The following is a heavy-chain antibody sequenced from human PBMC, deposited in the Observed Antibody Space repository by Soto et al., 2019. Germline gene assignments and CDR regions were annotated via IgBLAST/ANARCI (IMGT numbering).Heavy chain of an antibody. D-gene: IGHD5-12*01. Sequence: PSETLSLTCTVSGGSISSYYWSWIRQPPGKGLEWIGYIYYSGSTNYNPSLKSRVTISVDTSKNQFSLKLSSVTAADTAVYYCARRGEGSGHQWKFSGYSGYDPYYFDYWGQGTLVTVSS. J-gene: IGHJ4*02. V-gene: IGHV4-59*01. CDR1: GGSISSYY. CDR2: IYYSGST. CDR3: ARRGEGSGHQWKFSGYSGYDPYYFDY.